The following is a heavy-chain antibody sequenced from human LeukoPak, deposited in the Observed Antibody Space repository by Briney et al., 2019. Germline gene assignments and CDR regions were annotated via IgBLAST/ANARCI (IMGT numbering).Heavy chain of an antibody. Sequence: GGSLRLSCAASGFTFSSYGMHWVRQAPGKGLEWVAVISYDGSNKYYADSVKGRFTISRDNSKNTLYLQMNSLRAEDTAVYYCAKDRDVWGSLLDYWGQGTLVTVSS. V-gene: IGHV3-30*18. D-gene: IGHD3-16*01. CDR1: GFTFSSYG. CDR2: ISYDGSNK. J-gene: IGHJ4*02. CDR3: AKDRDVWGSLLDY.